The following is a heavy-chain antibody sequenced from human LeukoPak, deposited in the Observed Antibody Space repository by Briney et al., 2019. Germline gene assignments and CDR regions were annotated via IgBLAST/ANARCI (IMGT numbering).Heavy chain of an antibody. CDR2: ISGSGGST. Sequence: QTGGSLRLSCAASGFTFSSYAMSWVRQAPGKGLEWVSAISGSGGSTYYADSVKGRFTISRDNAKNSLSLQMNSLRADDTAVYYCARVYRRYFDYWGQGTLVTVSS. V-gene: IGHV3-23*01. J-gene: IGHJ4*02. CDR3: ARVYRRYFDY. D-gene: IGHD1-26*01. CDR1: GFTFSSYA.